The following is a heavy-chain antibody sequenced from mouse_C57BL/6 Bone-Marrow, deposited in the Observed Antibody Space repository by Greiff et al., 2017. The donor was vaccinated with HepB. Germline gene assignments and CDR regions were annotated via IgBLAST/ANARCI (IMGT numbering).Heavy chain of an antibody. CDR2: ISNGCGST. D-gene: IGHD5-5*01. CDR1: GFTFSDYY. Sequence: EVHLVESGGGLVQPGGSLKLSCAASGFTFSDYYMYWVRQTPEKRLEWVAYISNGCGSTYYPDTVKGRFTISRDNAKNTLYLQMSRLKSEDTAMYYCARQGTTHYYAMDYWGQGTSVTVSS. V-gene: IGHV5-12*01. J-gene: IGHJ4*01. CDR3: ARQGTTHYYAMDY.